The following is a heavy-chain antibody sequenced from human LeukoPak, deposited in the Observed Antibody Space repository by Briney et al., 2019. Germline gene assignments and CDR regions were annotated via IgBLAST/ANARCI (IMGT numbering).Heavy chain of an antibody. CDR2: ISSSGSTI. CDR3: ARLIAAAATPLVDP. D-gene: IGHD6-13*01. V-gene: IGHV3-11*01. J-gene: IGHJ5*02. Sequence: PGGSLRLSCAASGFTISDYYMSWIRQAPGKGLEWVSYISSSGSTIYYADSVKGRFTISRDNAKNSLYLQMNSLRAEDTAVYYCARLIAAAATPLVDPWGQGTLVTVSS. CDR1: GFTISDYY.